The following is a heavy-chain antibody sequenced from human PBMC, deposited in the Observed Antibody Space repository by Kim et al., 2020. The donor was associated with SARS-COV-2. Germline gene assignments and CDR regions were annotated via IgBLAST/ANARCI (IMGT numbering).Heavy chain of an antibody. V-gene: IGHV4-39*07. J-gene: IGHJ3*02. CDR3: ARGQWGDAFDI. Sequence: NYYTPSLKSRVTISVDTSKNQFSLKLSAVTAADTAVYYCARGQWGDAFDIWGQGTMVTVSS. D-gene: IGHD6-19*01. CDR2: N.